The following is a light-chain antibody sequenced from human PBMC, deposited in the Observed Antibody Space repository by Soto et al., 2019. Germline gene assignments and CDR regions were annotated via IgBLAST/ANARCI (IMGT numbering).Light chain of an antibody. Sequence: DVQMTQSPSSLSASVGDSVTITCRASQDINSDLAWYQQRPGEAPKSLIFGASNLLDGVPSKFSGIGSGSEFTLTISSLQPEDSATYFCQQSKSHPPTFGRGTKVEI. CDR3: QQSKSHPPT. V-gene: IGKV1-16*02. J-gene: IGKJ2*01. CDR2: GAS. CDR1: QDINSD.